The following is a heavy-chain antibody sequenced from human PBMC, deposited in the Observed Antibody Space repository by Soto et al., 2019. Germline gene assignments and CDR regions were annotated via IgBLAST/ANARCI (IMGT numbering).Heavy chain of an antibody. V-gene: IGHV4-39*01. CDR3: ARRLEEFGNYWFDP. Sequence: SETLSLTCTVSGESIRSDTDYWAWIRQPPGEGPEWIGSIYYSGSTYYNPSLKSRITISVDTSKNQFSLKLNSVTAADTAVYYCARRLEEFGNYWFDPWGQGTLVTVSS. CDR2: IYYSGST. CDR1: GESIRSDTDY. D-gene: IGHD3-10*01. J-gene: IGHJ5*02.